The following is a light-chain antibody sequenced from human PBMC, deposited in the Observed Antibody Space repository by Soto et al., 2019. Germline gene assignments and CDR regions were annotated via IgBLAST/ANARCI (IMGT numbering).Light chain of an antibody. CDR2: DAS. Sequence: EIVLTQSPATLSLSPGERVTLSCRASQSIGLAIAWYQHKPGQAPRLLIFDASQSATGIPARFRGSESRTHFTLSISSLQPEDFAFHYYQQRTDKPPWTFGQGTKVERK. V-gene: IGKV3-11*01. CDR1: QSIGLA. CDR3: QQRTDKPPWT. J-gene: IGKJ1*01.